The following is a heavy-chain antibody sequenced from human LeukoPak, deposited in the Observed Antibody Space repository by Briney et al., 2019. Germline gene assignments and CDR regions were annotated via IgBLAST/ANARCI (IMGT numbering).Heavy chain of an antibody. CDR2: INGDGSNS. CDR1: GFTFTTYW. D-gene: IGHD3-16*01. J-gene: IGHJ4*02. Sequence: GGSLRLSCVASGFTFTTYWMHWVRQAPVKGLVWVSRINGDGSNSNYADSVKGRFTISRDNARNTLYLQMNGLRAEDTALYYCARTSPTSHFDFWGQGTLVTVSS. CDR3: ARTSPTSHFDF. V-gene: IGHV3-74*01.